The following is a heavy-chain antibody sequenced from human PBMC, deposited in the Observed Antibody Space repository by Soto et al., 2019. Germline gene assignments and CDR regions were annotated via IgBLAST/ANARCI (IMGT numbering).Heavy chain of an antibody. CDR2: INHSGST. D-gene: IGHD3-3*01. V-gene: IGHV4-34*01. CDR3: ARGVTILGVVIIKGYYYYGMDV. CDR1: GGSFSGYY. Sequence: PSETLSLTCAVYGGSFSGYYWSWIRQPPGKGLEWIGEINHSGSTNYNPSLKSRVTISVDTSKNQFSLKLSSVTAADTAVYYCARGVTILGVVIIKGYYYYGMDVWGQGTTVTISS. J-gene: IGHJ6*02.